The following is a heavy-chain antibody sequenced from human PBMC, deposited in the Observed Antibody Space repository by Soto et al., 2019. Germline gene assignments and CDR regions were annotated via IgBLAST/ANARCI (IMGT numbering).Heavy chain of an antibody. CDR2: IKRDGSEK. Sequence: EVQLVESGGGLVQPGGSLRLSCAASGFTFSSYGMSWVRQAPGKGLEGVANIKRDGSEKYYVDSVMGRFTISRDNAKNSLYLQMNSLRAEDTAVYYCARVCDVAIFYMDVWGKGTTVTVSS. CDR1: GFTFSSYG. CDR3: ARVCDVAIFYMDV. J-gene: IGHJ6*03. V-gene: IGHV3-7*01. D-gene: IGHD5-12*01.